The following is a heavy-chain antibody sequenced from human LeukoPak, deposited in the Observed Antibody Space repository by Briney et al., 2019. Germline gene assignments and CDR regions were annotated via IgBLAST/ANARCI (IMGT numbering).Heavy chain of an antibody. CDR1: GFTVTTSY. CDR2: IYSGGAT. J-gene: IGHJ4*02. CDR3: ARQAAAATPFHY. Sequence: PGGSLGLSCAASGFTVTTSYMSWFRQAPGKGLEWVSIIYSGGATYYAASVKGRFAISRDNSKNTLYLQMNGLRPEDTAMYYCARQAAAATPFHYWGQGSLVTVSS. V-gene: IGHV3-66*02. D-gene: IGHD6-13*01.